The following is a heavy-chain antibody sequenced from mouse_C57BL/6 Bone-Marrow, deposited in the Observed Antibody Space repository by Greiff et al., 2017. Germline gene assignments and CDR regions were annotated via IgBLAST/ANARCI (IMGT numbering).Heavy chain of an antibody. CDR3: ARWRYYSNFDY. V-gene: IGHV1-72*01. Sequence: QVQLQQSGPELVKPGASVKLSCKASGYTFTSYDINWVKQRPGQGLEWIGRIDPNSGGTKYNEKFKSKATLTVDKPSSTAYMQLSSLTSEDSAVYYCARWRYYSNFDYWGQGTTLTVSS. CDR1: GYTFTSYD. CDR2: IDPNSGGT. J-gene: IGHJ2*01. D-gene: IGHD2-5*01.